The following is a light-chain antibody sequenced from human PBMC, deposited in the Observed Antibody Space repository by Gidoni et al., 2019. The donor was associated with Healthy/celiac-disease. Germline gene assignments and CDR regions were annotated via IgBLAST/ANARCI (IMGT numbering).Light chain of an antibody. V-gene: IGKV3-11*01. CDR2: DAS. CDR1: QSVSSY. J-gene: IGKJ5*01. Sequence: EFVLTQSPATLSLSPGERATLSCRASQSVSSYLAWYQQKTGQDPRLLIHDASNRATGIPARFSGSGSGTDFTLTISSLEPEDFAVYYCQQRSNWITFGQGTRLEIK. CDR3: QQRSNWIT.